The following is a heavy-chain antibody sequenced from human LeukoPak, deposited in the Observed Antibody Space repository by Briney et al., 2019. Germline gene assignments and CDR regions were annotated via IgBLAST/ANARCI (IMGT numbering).Heavy chain of an antibody. Sequence: MASETLPLTCAVYGGSFSTYYWSWIRQPPGKGLEGIGEINHSGSTNYNPSLKSRVTISVDTSKNQFSLKLSSVTAADTAVYYCARGLRFSSLTDYWGQGTLVTVSS. CDR3: ARGLRFSSLTDY. V-gene: IGHV4-34*01. CDR1: GGSFSTYY. D-gene: IGHD6-13*01. J-gene: IGHJ4*02. CDR2: INHSGST.